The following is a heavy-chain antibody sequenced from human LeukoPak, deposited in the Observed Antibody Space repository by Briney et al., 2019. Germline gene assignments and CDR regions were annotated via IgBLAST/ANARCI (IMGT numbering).Heavy chain of an antibody. Sequence: PGGSLRLSCAASGFSFSTYWMHWVRQAPGKGLEWVANIKEDGSEKNSADSVKGRFTISRDNAKTSVYLQMNSLRAEDTAVYYCSRGANWVDFDTWGQGTMVTASS. CDR1: GFSFSTYW. CDR3: SRGANWVDFDT. D-gene: IGHD2-15*01. CDR2: IKEDGSEK. J-gene: IGHJ3*02. V-gene: IGHV3-7*04.